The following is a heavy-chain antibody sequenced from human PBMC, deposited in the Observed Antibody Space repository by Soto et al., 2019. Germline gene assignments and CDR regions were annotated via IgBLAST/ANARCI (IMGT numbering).Heavy chain of an antibody. D-gene: IGHD2-2*01. Sequence: ASVKVSCKASGYTFTSYDINWVRQATGQGLEWMGWMNPNSGGTNYAQKFQGWVTMTRDTSISTAYMELSRLRSDDTAVYYCARSVVPAARSYYGMDVWGQGTTVTVSS. J-gene: IGHJ6*02. CDR1: GYTFTSYD. CDR2: MNPNSGGT. V-gene: IGHV1-2*04. CDR3: ARSVVPAARSYYGMDV.